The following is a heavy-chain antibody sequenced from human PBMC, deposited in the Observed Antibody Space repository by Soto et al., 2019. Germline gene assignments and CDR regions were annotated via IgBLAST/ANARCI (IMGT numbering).Heavy chain of an antibody. CDR2: IIPIFGTA. CDR3: ARDLYDSRPYAFDI. J-gene: IGHJ3*02. D-gene: IGHD3-22*01. CDR1: GGTFSSYT. V-gene: IGHV1-69*06. Sequence: ASVKVSCKASGGTFSSYTISWVLQAPGQGLEWMGGIIPIFGTANYAQKFQGRVTITADKSTSTAYMELSSLRSEDTAVYYCARDLYDSRPYAFDIWGQGTMVTVSS.